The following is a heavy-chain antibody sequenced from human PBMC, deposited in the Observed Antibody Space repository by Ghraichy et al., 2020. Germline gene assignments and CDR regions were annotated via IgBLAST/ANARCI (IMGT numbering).Heavy chain of an antibody. CDR2: VYYSGST. CDR3: ARNKERFSYGW. Sequence: SETLSLTCNVSGGSVSSGTYYWSWIRQAPGKGLEWIGYVYYSGSTKYNPSLKSRVTISIDTSKNQFSLELSSVTAADTAVYYCARNKERFSYGWWGQGTLDTVSS. V-gene: IGHV4-61*01. CDR1: GGSVSSGTYY. J-gene: IGHJ4*02. D-gene: IGHD5-18*01.